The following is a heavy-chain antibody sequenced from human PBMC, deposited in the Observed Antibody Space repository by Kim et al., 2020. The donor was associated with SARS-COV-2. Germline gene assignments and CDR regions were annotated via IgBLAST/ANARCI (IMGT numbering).Heavy chain of an antibody. J-gene: IGHJ2*01. CDR2: IYYSGST. D-gene: IGHD5-12*01. CDR1: GGSISSYY. CDR3: ARRTTGEWLQLPGYWYFDL. V-gene: IGHV4-59*01. Sequence: SETLSLTCTVSGGSISSYYWSWIRQPPGKGLEWIGYIYYSGSTNYNPSLKSRVTISVDTSKNQFSLKLSSVTAADTAVYYCARRTTGEWLQLPGYWYFDLWGRGTLVTVSS.